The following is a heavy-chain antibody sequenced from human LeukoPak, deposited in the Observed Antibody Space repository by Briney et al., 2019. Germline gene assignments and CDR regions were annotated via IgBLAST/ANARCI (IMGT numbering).Heavy chain of an antibody. V-gene: IGHV3-23*01. CDR1: GFSFSLYN. Sequence: SGGSLRLSCAASGFSFSLYNMNWVRQAPGKGLEWVSAISGSGGSTYYADSVKGRFTISRDNSKNTLYLQMNSLRAEDTAVYYCARSKYYYDSSGYYNGEDAFDIWGQGTMVTVSS. CDR2: ISGSGGST. J-gene: IGHJ3*02. D-gene: IGHD3-22*01. CDR3: ARSKYYYDSSGYYNGEDAFDI.